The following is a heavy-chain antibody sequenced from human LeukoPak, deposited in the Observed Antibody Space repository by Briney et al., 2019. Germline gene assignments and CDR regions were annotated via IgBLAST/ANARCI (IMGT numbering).Heavy chain of an antibody. Sequence: PGGSLRLSCAASGSTFSSYGMHWIRQAPGKGLEWMAVIWYDGSNKYYADSVKGRFTISRDNSKNTLYLQMNGLRAEDTAVYYCARAPSGIAARNWFDPWGQGTLVTVSS. CDR3: ARAPSGIAARNWFDP. J-gene: IGHJ5*02. CDR1: GSTFSSYG. D-gene: IGHD6-6*01. CDR2: IWYDGSNK. V-gene: IGHV3-33*01.